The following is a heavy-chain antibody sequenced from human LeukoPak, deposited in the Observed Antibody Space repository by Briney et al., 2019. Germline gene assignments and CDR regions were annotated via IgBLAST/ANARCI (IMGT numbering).Heavy chain of an antibody. CDR3: TTPHLDYGDYYYYYGMDV. Sequence: PGGSLRLSCAASGFTFSSYSMNWVRQAPGKGLEWVGRIKSKTDGGTTDYAAPVKGRFTISRDDSKNTLYLQMNSLKTEDTAVYYCTTPHLDYGDYYYYYGMDVWGQGTTVTVSS. J-gene: IGHJ6*02. D-gene: IGHD4-17*01. CDR1: GFTFSSYS. V-gene: IGHV3-15*01. CDR2: IKSKTDGGTT.